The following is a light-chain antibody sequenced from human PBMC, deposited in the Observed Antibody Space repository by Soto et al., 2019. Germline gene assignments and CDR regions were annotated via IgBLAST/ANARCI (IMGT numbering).Light chain of an antibody. Sequence: EMVLTQSPGTLSLSPGERATLSCRASQSVSSSYLAWYQQKPGQAPRLLIYGASSRATGIPDRFSGSGSGTDFTLTISRLEPQDFAVCYCQQYGSSPPLPFGGGTKVELK. V-gene: IGKV3-20*01. CDR3: QQYGSSPPLP. J-gene: IGKJ4*01. CDR1: QSVSSSY. CDR2: GAS.